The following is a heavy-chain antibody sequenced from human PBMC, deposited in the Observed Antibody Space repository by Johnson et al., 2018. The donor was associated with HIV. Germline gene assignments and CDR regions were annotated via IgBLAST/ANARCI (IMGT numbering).Heavy chain of an antibody. CDR2: VKSKTEGGTI. Sequence: VQLVESGGGLVQPGGSLRLSCAASGFTFSRYWMSWVRQAPGKGLEWVGRVKSKTEGGTIDYAAPVKGRFTISRDGSKNTLYLQMTGLKTEDTAVYYCTTGLYWNDAFDIWGQGTMVTVSS. D-gene: IGHD1-1*01. CDR1: GFTFSRYW. CDR3: TTGLYWNDAFDI. V-gene: IGHV3-15*01. J-gene: IGHJ3*02.